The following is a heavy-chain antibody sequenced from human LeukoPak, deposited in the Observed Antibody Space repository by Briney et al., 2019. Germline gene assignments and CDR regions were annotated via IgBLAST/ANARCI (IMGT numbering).Heavy chain of an antibody. J-gene: IGHJ4*02. CDR3: ASESRQLGN. V-gene: IGHV4-59*01. D-gene: IGHD1-1*01. CDR2: ISNSGSP. Sequence: SETLSLTCTVSGASISSLYWSWIRQPPGRGLEWIGFISNSGSPTYNPSLNGRVTISLDTSKNQFSLKVNYVTAADTAVYYCASESRQLGNWGQGTLVTVSS. CDR1: GASISSLY.